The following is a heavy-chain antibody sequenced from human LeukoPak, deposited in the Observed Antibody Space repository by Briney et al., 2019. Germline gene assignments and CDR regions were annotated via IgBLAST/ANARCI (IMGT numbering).Heavy chain of an antibody. V-gene: IGHV7-4-1*02. Sequence: ASMKVSCKASGYTFSSYAMNWVRQAPGQGLEWMGWINTKTGNPTYAQGFTGRFVFSLDTSVSTAYLQISSLKAEDTAVYYCARVKTTVTKNYYYYYMDVWGKGTTVTVSS. CDR3: ARVKTTVTKNYYYYYMDV. CDR2: INTKTGNP. D-gene: IGHD4-17*01. CDR1: GYTFSSYA. J-gene: IGHJ6*03.